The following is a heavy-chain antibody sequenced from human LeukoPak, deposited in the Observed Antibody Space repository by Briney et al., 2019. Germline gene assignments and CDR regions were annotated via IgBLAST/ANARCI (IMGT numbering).Heavy chain of an antibody. CDR2: INPNSGGT. CDR1: GYTFTGYY. Sequence: PRASVKVSCKASGYTFTGYYMHWVRQAPGQGLEWMGWINPNSGGTNYAQKFQGRVTMTRDTSISTAYMELSRLRSDDTAVYYCARVGWYGGYYYMDVWGKGTTVTVSS. J-gene: IGHJ6*03. CDR3: ARVGWYGGYYYMDV. V-gene: IGHV1-2*02. D-gene: IGHD6-19*01.